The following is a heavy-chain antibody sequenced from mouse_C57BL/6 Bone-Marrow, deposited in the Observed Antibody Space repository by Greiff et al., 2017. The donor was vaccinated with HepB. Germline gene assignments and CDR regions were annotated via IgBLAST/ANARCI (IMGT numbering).Heavy chain of an antibody. J-gene: IGHJ3*01. CDR1: GYSITSGYY. Sequence: EVKLLESGPGLVKPSQSLSLTCSVTGYSITSGYYWNWIRQFPGNKLEWMGYISYDGSNNYNPSLKNRISITRDTSKNQFFLQLNTVTTEDTATDDCASRQTALAYWGQGTLVTVSA. CDR2: ISYDGSN. CDR3: ASRQTALAY. V-gene: IGHV3-6*01. D-gene: IGHD3-2*01.